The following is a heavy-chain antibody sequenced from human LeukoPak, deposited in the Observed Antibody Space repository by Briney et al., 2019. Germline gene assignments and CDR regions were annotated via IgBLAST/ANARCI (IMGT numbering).Heavy chain of an antibody. CDR2: IYHSGST. D-gene: IGHD6-6*01. CDR1: GGSISSYY. V-gene: IGHV4-59*12. J-gene: IGHJ4*02. Sequence: SETLSLTCTVSGGSISSYYWSWIRQPPGKGLEWIGYIYHSGSTYYNPSLKSRVTISVDRSKNQLSLKLSSVTAADTAVYYCGRGGGTGPGSSFRAGYFDYWGQGTLVTVSS. CDR3: GRGGGTGPGSSFRAGYFDY.